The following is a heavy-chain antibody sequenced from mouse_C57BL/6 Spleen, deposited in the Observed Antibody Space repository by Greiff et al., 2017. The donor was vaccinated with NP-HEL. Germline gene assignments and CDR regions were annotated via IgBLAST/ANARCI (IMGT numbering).Heavy chain of an antibody. CDR1: GFTFSSYA. Sequence: EVKVEESGEGLVKPGGSLKLSCAASGFTFSSYAMSWVRQTPEKRLEWVAYISSGGDYIYYADTVKGRFTISRDNARNTLYLQMSSLKSEDTAMYYCTRGPYDSFAYWGQGTLVTVSA. CDR2: ISSGGDYI. V-gene: IGHV5-9-1*02. D-gene: IGHD2-4*01. CDR3: TRGPYDSFAY. J-gene: IGHJ3*01.